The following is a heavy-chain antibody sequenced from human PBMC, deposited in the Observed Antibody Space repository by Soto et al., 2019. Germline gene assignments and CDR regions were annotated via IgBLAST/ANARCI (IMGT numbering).Heavy chain of an antibody. CDR2: TYYRAKWFN. Sequence: SPTLSLTCAISGDSVSSNSAAWNWIRQSPSRGLEWLGRTYYRAKWFNDYAVSVKSRMTISPDTSKNQFSLQLNSVTPEDTAVYYCARDRDGSGRTDFACWGQGTLVTVSS. D-gene: IGHD6-19*01. V-gene: IGHV6-1*01. CDR3: ARDRDGSGRTDFAC. J-gene: IGHJ4*02. CDR1: GDSVSSNSAA.